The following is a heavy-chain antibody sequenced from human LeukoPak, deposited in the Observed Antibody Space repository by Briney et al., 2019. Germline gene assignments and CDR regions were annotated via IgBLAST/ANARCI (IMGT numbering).Heavy chain of an antibody. CDR3: ARGLHCSTRYCSKALDV. CDR2: ISYDGSNK. V-gene: IGHV3-30*04. D-gene: IGHD2-2*01. Sequence: GVYRSLSCAASGFTFSIDAMRLVRKAPGKGLEWVAVISYDGSNKYYADSVKGRFTISRDNSKNTLYLQMNSLRAEDAAVYYCARGLHCSTRYCSKALDVWGKGTTVTISS. J-gene: IGHJ6*04. CDR1: GFTFSIDA.